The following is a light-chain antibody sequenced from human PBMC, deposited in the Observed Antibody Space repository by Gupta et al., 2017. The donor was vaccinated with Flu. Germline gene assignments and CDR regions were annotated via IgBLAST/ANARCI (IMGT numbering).Light chain of an antibody. V-gene: IGKV4-1*01. J-gene: IGKJ1*01. CDR1: QGVLYRSDNRNY. CDR2: SAS. Sequence: DIVMTQSPESLAVSLGERVTITCKTSQGVLYRSDNRNYIAWYQQKAGQPPKALIYSASTREFGVPDRFSGSGSGTDFTLTISSLQAEDVAIYYCHQFYSPQWTFGQGTRLEMK. CDR3: HQFYSPQWT.